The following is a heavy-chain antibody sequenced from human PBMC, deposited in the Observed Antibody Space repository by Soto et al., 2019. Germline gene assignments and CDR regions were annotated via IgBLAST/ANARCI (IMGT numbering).Heavy chain of an antibody. V-gene: IGHV4-31*03. J-gene: IGHJ5*02. CDR2: IYYSGST. Sequence: PSETLSLTCTVSGGSISSGGYYWSWIRQHPGKGLEWIGYIYYSGSTYYNPSLKSRVTISVDTSKNQFSLKLSSVTAADTAVYYCARIGANHAIAARRGGWFDPWGQGTLVTVSS. CDR3: ARIGANHAIAARRGGWFDP. CDR1: GGSISSGGYY. D-gene: IGHD6-6*01.